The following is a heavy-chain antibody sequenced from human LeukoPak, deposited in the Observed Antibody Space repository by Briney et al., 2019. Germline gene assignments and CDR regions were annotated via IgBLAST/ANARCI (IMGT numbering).Heavy chain of an antibody. V-gene: IGHV3-21*01. Sequence: KTGGSLRLSCATSGFTFSSSTFGSYTMHWVRQAPGKGLEWVSSISSTGTYIYYTDPVKGRFTISRDIANSLLYLQMNSLRADDTAVYDCARDLDYSTGFDYWGQGTLVTVSS. CDR2: ISSTGTYI. J-gene: IGHJ4*02. D-gene: IGHD4-11*01. CDR1: GFTFSSSTFGSYT. CDR3: ARDLDYSTGFDY.